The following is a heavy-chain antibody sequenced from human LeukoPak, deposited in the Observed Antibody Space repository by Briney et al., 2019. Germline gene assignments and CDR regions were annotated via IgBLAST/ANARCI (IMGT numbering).Heavy chain of an antibody. D-gene: IGHD2-21*01. Sequence: GGSLRLSCAASGFTFSSYWVHWVRQAPGKGLEWVANIKQDGSEKYYVDSVKGRFSISRDNARNSLHLQMNSLRAEDTAVYYCARDCGILRIDCGDSLDIWGQGTMVTVSS. CDR3: ARDCGILRIDCGDSLDI. V-gene: IGHV3-7*03. CDR2: IKQDGSEK. CDR1: GFTFSSYW. J-gene: IGHJ3*02.